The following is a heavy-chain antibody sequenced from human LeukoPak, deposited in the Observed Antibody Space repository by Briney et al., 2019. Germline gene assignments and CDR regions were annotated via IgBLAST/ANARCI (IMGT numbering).Heavy chain of an antibody. Sequence: ASVKVFCKASGYTFTGYYMHWVRQAPGQGLEWMGWINPNSGGTNYAQKFQGRVTMTRDTSISTAYMELSRLRSDDTAVYYCAREGIVVVVAAFDYWGQGTLVTVSS. CDR3: AREGIVVVVAAFDY. D-gene: IGHD2-15*01. CDR1: GYTFTGYY. J-gene: IGHJ4*02. CDR2: INPNSGGT. V-gene: IGHV1-2*02.